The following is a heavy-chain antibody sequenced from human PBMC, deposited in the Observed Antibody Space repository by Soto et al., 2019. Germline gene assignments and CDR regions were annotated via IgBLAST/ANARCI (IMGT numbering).Heavy chain of an antibody. D-gene: IGHD6-13*01. CDR1: GFTFSSYD. J-gene: IGHJ4*02. Sequence: EVQLVESGGGLVQPGGSLRLSCAASGFTFSSYDMHWVRQATGKGLEWVSAIGTAGDTYYPGSVKGRLTISRENAKNSLYLQLNSLRAGDTAVYYCARFGVGQLYDYWGQGTLVTVSS. V-gene: IGHV3-13*04. CDR3: ARFGVGQLYDY. CDR2: IGTAGDT.